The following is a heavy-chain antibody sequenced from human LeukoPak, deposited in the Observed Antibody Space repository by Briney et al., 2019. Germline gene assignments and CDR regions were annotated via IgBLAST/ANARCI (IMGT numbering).Heavy chain of an antibody. D-gene: IGHD4-23*01. CDR3: VKGGGNVRRYFEY. Sequence: GGSLRLSCAASGFTFSSYAMTWVRQAPGKGLEWVSSISVNGGTTYYADSVKGRFTISRDSSKNTLYLQMNSLRAEDTAVDYCVKGGGNVRRYFEYWGQGTLVTVSS. V-gene: IGHV3-23*01. CDR1: GFTFSSYA. CDR2: ISVNGGTT. J-gene: IGHJ4*02.